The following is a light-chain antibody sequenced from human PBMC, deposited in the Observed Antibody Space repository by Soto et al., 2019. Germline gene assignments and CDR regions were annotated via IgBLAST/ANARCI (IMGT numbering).Light chain of an antibody. J-gene: IGKJ4*01. CDR2: AAS. Sequence: DGQESRSPSSLSPFVRDRVPITCRASQSISSYLNLYQQKPGKAPKLLIYAASSLQSGVPSRFSGSGSGTDFTLTISSLQPEDFATYYCQQSYSTPLTFGGGTKVDI. CDR3: QQSYSTPLT. CDR1: QSISSY. V-gene: IGKV1-39*01.